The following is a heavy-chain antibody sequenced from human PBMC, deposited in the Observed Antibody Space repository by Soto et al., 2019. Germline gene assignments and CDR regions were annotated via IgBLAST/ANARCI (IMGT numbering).Heavy chain of an antibody. CDR1: GFTFGDYA. D-gene: IGHD4-17*01. CDR3: TRAAVTTKKNWFDP. CDR2: IRSKAYGGTT. Sequence: GGSLRLSCTASGFTFGDYAMSWFRQAPGKGLEWVGFIRSKAYGGTTEYAASVKGRFTISRDDSKSIAYLQMNSLKTEDTAVYYCTRAAVTTKKNWFDPWGQGTLVTVSS. V-gene: IGHV3-49*03. J-gene: IGHJ5*02.